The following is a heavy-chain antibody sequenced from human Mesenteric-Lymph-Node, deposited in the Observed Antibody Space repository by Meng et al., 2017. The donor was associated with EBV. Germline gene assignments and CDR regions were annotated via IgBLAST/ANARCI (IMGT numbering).Heavy chain of an antibody. Sequence: VQLQPWGAGLLKPSETLSLTCAVYGASFSGYYWSWIRQPPGKGLEWIGEINHSGSTNYNPSLKSRVSVSLDTSKNQFSLKLSSVTAADTAVFYCARGRGSRLLFYSSFDSWGQGTLVTVSS. CDR2: INHSGST. CDR1: GASFSGYY. J-gene: IGHJ4*02. CDR3: ARGRGSRLLFYSSFDS. V-gene: IGHV4-34*01. D-gene: IGHD2-15*01.